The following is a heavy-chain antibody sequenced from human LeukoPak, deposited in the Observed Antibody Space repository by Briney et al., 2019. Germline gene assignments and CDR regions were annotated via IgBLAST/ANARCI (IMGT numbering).Heavy chain of an antibody. CDR3: ASGSYCSGGSCYRSYYYYGMDV. CDR1: GYTFTGYY. V-gene: IGHV1-2*02. D-gene: IGHD2-15*01. Sequence: ASVKVSCKASGYTFTGYYMHWVRQAPGQGLEWMGWINPNSGGTNYAQKFQGRVTMTRDTSISTAYMELSRLRSDDTAVYYCASGSYCSGGSCYRSYYYYGMDVWGQGTTVTVS. CDR2: INPNSGGT. J-gene: IGHJ6*02.